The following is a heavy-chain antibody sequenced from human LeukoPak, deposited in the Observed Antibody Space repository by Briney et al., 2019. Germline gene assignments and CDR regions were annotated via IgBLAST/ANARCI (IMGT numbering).Heavy chain of an antibody. CDR2: INTDGSST. D-gene: IGHD5-18*01. J-gene: IGHJ4*02. CDR1: GFTFSSYW. V-gene: IGHV3-74*01. CDR3: ARARIQLWFDY. Sequence: GGSLRLSCAASGFTFSSYWMHWVRQAPGKGLVWVSRINTDGSSTSYADSVKGRFTISRDNAKNTLYLQMNSLRAEDTAVYYCARARIQLWFDYWGQGPLVTVSS.